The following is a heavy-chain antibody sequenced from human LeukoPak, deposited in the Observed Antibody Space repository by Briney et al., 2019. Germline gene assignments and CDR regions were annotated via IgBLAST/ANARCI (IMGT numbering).Heavy chain of an antibody. CDR1: GDSISSSSYY. V-gene: IGHV4-39*01. CDR2: IYYSGST. D-gene: IGHD3-22*01. CDR3: GRTGYHYDSSGYYRAEYFQH. Sequence: SETLSLTCTVSGDSISSSSYYWGWLRQPPGKELEWFGSIYYSGSTYYNPSLKSRVTISVDTSKSQFSLKLSSVTAADTAVYYWGRTGYHYDSSGYYRAEYFQHWGQGTLVTVSS. J-gene: IGHJ1*01.